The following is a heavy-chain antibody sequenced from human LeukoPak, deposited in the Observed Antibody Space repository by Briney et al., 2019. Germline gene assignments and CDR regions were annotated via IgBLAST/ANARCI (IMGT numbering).Heavy chain of an antibody. Sequence: SETLSLTCAVYGGSFSGYYWSWIRQPPGKGLEWIGEINHSGNTNYNPSLKSRVTIAVDTSKNQFSLKLRSVTAADTAVYYCARGIYGDYYFDHWGQGTLVTVSS. J-gene: IGHJ4*02. D-gene: IGHD4-17*01. V-gene: IGHV4-34*01. CDR2: INHSGNT. CDR3: ARGIYGDYYFDH. CDR1: GGSFSGYY.